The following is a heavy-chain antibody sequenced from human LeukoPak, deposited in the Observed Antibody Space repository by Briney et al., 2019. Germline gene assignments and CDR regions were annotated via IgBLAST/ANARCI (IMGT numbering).Heavy chain of an antibody. CDR3: ARAHRDGYIDY. CDR2: INPNSGGT. J-gene: IGHJ4*02. CDR1: GYTFTGYY. Sequence: ASVKVSCKASGYTFTGYYMHWVREAPGQGLGWVGWINPNSGGTNYAQKFQGRVTMTRDTSISTAYMELSRLRSDDTAVYYCARAHRDGYIDYWGQGTLVTVSS. V-gene: IGHV1-2*02. D-gene: IGHD5-24*01.